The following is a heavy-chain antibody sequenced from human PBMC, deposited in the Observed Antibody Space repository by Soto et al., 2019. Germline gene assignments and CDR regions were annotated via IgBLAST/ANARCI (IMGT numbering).Heavy chain of an antibody. CDR3: ARDEGGWNSIEGGFVKFILDY. D-gene: IGHD1-7*01. CDR1: GYTFSMHA. J-gene: IGHJ4*02. CDR2: INAGNGDT. V-gene: IGHV1-3*01. Sequence: ASVKVSCKTSGYTFSMHAIHWVRQAPGQGLEWMGWINAGNGDTKYSENFQDRVAITRDAYASAAYMEVRSLRSEDTAIYYCARDEGGWNSIEGGFVKFILDYWGQGSVVTVST.